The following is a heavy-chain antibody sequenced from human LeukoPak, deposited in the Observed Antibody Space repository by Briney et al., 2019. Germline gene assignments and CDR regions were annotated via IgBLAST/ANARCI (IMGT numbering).Heavy chain of an antibody. Sequence: EGSLRLSCAASGFSITDWPLSWVRQAPGEGLEWVSAIGVRTHYADSVKGRFTISRDGSKNTLDLQMNSLTVEDTAIYFCAAGHQNSLEGYWGQGTLASVAS. CDR2: IGVRT. CDR1: GFSITDWP. CDR3: AAGHQNSLEGY. V-gene: IGHV3-23*01. J-gene: IGHJ4*02. D-gene: IGHD1-1*01.